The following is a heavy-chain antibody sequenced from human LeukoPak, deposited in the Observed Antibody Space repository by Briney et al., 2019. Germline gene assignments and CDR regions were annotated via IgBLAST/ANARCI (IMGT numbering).Heavy chain of an antibody. Sequence: SETLSLTCTVSGGSISSGGYYWSWIRQHPGKGLGWIGYIYYSGSTYSNPSLRSRVTIPVDTSKNQFSLNLSSVTAADTAVYYCARYCSSTNCYKGGFDPWGQGTLVTVSS. D-gene: IGHD2-2*02. CDR1: GGSISSGGYY. V-gene: IGHV4-31*03. J-gene: IGHJ5*02. CDR2: IYYSGST. CDR3: ARYCSSTNCYKGGFDP.